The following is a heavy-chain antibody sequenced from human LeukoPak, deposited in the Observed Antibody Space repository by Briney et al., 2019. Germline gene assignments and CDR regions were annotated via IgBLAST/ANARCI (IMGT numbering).Heavy chain of an antibody. CDR2: IIPILGIA. Sequence: GSSVKVSCXASGGTFSSYTISWVRQAPGQGLEWMGRIIPILGIANYAQKFQGRVTITADKSTSTAYMELSSLRSEDTAVYYCARDAAVAGFFDYWGQGTPITVSS. V-gene: IGHV1-69*04. J-gene: IGHJ4*02. CDR1: GGTFSSYT. CDR3: ARDAAVAGFFDY. D-gene: IGHD6-19*01.